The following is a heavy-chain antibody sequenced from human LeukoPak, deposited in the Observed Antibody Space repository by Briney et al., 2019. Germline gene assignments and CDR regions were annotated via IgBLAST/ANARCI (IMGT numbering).Heavy chain of an antibody. CDR2: ISYDGSNK. CDR1: GFTFSSYG. Sequence: GGSLRLSCAASGFTFSSYGMHWVRQAPGKGLEWVAVISYDGSNKYYADSVKGRFTISRDNSKNTLYLQMNSLRAEDTAVYYCAGEMATFHFDYWGQGTLVTVSS. V-gene: IGHV3-30*03. D-gene: IGHD5-24*01. J-gene: IGHJ4*02. CDR3: AGEMATFHFDY.